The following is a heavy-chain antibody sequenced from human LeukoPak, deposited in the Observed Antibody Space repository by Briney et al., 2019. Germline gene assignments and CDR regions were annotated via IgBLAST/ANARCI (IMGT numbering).Heavy chain of an antibody. D-gene: IGHD5-18*01. J-gene: IGHJ4*02. Sequence: GGSLRLSCAAAGFTFSSFWMSWVRQAPGKGLEWVANIKQAGSEIYYVDSVKGRFTISRDNSKNTLYLQMNSLRAEDTAVYYCARVGYSYGYVPFDYWGQGTLVTVSS. CDR3: ARVGYSYGYVPFDY. V-gene: IGHV3-7*03. CDR2: IKQAGSEI. CDR1: GFTFSSFW.